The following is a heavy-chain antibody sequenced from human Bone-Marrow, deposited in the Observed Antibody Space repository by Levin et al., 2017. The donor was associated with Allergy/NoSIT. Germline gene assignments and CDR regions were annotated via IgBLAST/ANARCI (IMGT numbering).Heavy chain of an antibody. CDR3: ARGPIGGGYCSSTSCYVVPFGDY. J-gene: IGHJ4*02. D-gene: IGHD2-2*01. CDR1: GFTFSSYG. V-gene: IGHV3-33*01. CDR2: IWYDGSNK. Sequence: PGGSLRLSCAASGFTFSSYGMHWVRQAPGKGLEWVAVIWYDGSNKYYADSVKGRFTISRDNSKNTMYLQMNSLRAEDTAVYYCARGPIGGGYCSSTSCYVVPFGDYWGQGTLVTVSS.